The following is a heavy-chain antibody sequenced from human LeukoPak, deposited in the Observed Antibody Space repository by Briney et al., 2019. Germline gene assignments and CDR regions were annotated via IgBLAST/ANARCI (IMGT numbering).Heavy chain of an antibody. CDR3: ARDESWSNYYNFMDV. CDR1: GFTFSFHT. V-gene: IGHV3-48*04. J-gene: IGHJ6*03. Sequence: GGSLRLSCAASGFTFSFHTMNWVRQAPGKGLEWVSYITSSGNTIYYADSVKGRFTISRDNAKNSLHLQMNNLRAEDTAVYFCARDESWSNYYNFMDVWGKGTTVTVSS. CDR2: ITSSGNTI. D-gene: IGHD6-13*01.